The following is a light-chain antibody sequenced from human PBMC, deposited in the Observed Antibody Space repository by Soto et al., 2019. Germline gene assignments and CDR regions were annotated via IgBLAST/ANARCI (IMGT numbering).Light chain of an antibody. V-gene: IGLV2-14*03. CDR3: SSYTSSRTLV. CDR2: DVS. Sequence: QSALTQPASVSGSPGQSITISCTGTSSDVGGYKYVSWYQQHPGKAPKLMVYDVSNRPSGVSNRFSASKSGNTASLTISGLQTEDEADYYCSSYTSSRTLVFGGGTKLTVL. CDR1: SSDVGGYKY. J-gene: IGLJ2*01.